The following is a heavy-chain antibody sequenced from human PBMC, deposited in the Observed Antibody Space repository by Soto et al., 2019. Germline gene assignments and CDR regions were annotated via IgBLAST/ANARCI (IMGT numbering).Heavy chain of an antibody. CDR2: INAGNGNT. V-gene: IGHV1-3*01. CDR1: GYTFTSYA. CDR3: ARRKLGPPVPGYSRGWTFDY. J-gene: IGHJ4*02. Sequence: ASVKVSCKASGYTFTSYAMHWVRQAPGQRLEWMGWINAGNGNTKYSQKFQGRVTIARDTSASTAYMELSSLRSEDTAVYYCARRKLGPPVPGYSRGWTFDYWGQGTLVTVSS. D-gene: IGHD6-19*01.